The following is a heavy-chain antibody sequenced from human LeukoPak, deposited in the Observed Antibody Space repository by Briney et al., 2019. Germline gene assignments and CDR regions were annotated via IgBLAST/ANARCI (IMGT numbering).Heavy chain of an antibody. Sequence: SETLSLTCTVSGGSISSYYWSWIRQPPGKGLEWIGYIYYTGSTNYNPSLMSRVTISVDTSENQFSLKLSSVTAEDTAVYYCARDLYYGSGPFDPWGQGTLVTVSS. D-gene: IGHD3-10*01. J-gene: IGHJ5*02. CDR1: GGSISSYY. V-gene: IGHV4-59*01. CDR2: IYYTGST. CDR3: ARDLYYGSGPFDP.